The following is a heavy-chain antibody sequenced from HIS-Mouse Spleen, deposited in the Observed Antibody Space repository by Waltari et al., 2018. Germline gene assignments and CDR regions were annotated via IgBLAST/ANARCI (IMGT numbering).Heavy chain of an antibody. CDR1: GFTFDDYA. CDR2: ISWNSGSI. V-gene: IGHV3-9*01. CDR3: AKDPDYSGSYYFDY. D-gene: IGHD1-26*01. J-gene: IGHJ4*02. Sequence: EVQLVESGGGLVQPGRSLRLSCAASGFTFDDYAMPWVRQAPGKGLEWVSGISWNSGSIGYADSVKGRFTISRDNAKNSLYLQMNSLRAEDTALYYCAKDPDYSGSYYFDYWGQGTLVTVSS.